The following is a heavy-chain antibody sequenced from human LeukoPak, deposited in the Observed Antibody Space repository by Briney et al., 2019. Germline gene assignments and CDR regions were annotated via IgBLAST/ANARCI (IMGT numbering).Heavy chain of an antibody. CDR3: ARDPASRLWFGNYYGMDV. CDR1: GFTFSDYY. D-gene: IGHD3-10*01. CDR2: ISSSGSTI. Sequence: PGGSLRLSCAASGFTFSDYYMSWIRQAPGKGLEWVSYISSSGSTIYYADSVKGRFTISRDNAKNSLYLQMNSLRAEDTAVYYCARDPASRLWFGNYYGMDVWGKGTTVTVSS. V-gene: IGHV3-11*04. J-gene: IGHJ6*04.